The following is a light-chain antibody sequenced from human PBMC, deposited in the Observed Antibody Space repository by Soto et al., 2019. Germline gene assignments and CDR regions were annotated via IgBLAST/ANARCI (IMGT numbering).Light chain of an antibody. CDR2: DAS. CDR1: QSVSSN. V-gene: IGKV3-15*01. CDR3: QHYNDLPLT. J-gene: IGKJ1*01. Sequence: EIVMTQSPATLSLSPGERATLSCRASQSVSSNLAWYQQKPGQAPRLLISDASTRATGIPDRFSGSGSGTEFTLTIASQQSEDFAVYYCQHYNDLPLTFGQGTKVEIK.